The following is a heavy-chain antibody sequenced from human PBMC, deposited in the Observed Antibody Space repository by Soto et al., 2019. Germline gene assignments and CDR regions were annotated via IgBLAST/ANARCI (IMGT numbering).Heavy chain of an antibody. J-gene: IGHJ6*02. CDR3: ATLYYYYYGMDV. Sequence: SVKLSCKASGYTFTSYAMHWVRQAPGQRLEWMGWINAGNGNTKYSQKFQGRVTITRDTSASTAYMELSSLRSEDTAVYYCATLYYYYYGMDVWGQGTTVTVSS. CDR2: INAGNGNT. CDR1: GYTFTSYA. V-gene: IGHV1-3*01.